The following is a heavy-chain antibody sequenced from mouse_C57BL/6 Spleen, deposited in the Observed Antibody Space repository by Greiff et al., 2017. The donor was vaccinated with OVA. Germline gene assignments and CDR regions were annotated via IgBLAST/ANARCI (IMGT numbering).Heavy chain of an antibody. CDR2: ISGGGGNT. J-gene: IGHJ3*01. Sequence: EVKLVESGGGLVKPGGSLKLSCAASGFTFSSYTMSWVRQTPEKRLEWVATISGGGGNTYYPDSVKGRFTISRDNAKNTLYLQMSSLRSEDTALYYCARTAQATVWFAYWGQGTLVTVSA. CDR1: GFTFSSYT. V-gene: IGHV5-9*01. CDR3: ARTAQATVWFAY. D-gene: IGHD3-2*02.